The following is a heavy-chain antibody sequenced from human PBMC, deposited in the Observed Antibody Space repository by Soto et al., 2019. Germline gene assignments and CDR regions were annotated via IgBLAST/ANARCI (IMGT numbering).Heavy chain of an antibody. CDR3: ARSFGWYAIDQ. CDR1: GASISSEQY. V-gene: IGHV4-4*02. J-gene: IGHJ4*02. Sequence: QMQLQESGPGLVKASETLSLTCAVSGASISSEQYWTWVRQPPGKGLEWIGDIHHSGSTNNNPSLRRRLIMSVDTSENELSLKLDSVSAEDTAVYYCARSFGWYAIDQWGQGTLVTVSS. D-gene: IGHD6-19*01. CDR2: IHHSGST.